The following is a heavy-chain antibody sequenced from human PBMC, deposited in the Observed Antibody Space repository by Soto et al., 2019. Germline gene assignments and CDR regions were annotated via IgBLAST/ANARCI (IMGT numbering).Heavy chain of an antibody. CDR3: ARGSGHYYYYYMDV. V-gene: IGHV4-34*01. J-gene: IGHJ6*03. D-gene: IGHD6-25*01. Sequence: SETLSLTCAVYGGSCSDYYWIWIRQPPGKGLEWIGEINHSRSTNYNPSLKSRVTISVDTSKNQFSLKLSSVTAADTAVYYCARGSGHYYYYYMDVWGKGTTVTVSS. CDR1: GGSCSDYY. CDR2: INHSRST.